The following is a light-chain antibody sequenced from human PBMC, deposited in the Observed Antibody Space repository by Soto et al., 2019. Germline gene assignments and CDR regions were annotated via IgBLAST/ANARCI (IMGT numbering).Light chain of an antibody. J-gene: IGLJ3*02. CDR2: STN. CDR3: VLYMGSGFWV. V-gene: IGLV8-61*01. CDR1: SDSVSTSYY. Sequence: QAVVTQEPSFSVSPGGTVRLTCGLTSDSVSTSYYASWYQQTPGQTPRMLIYSTNTRSSGVPDRFSGSILGNKAALTITGAQADDESDYYCVLYMGSGFWVFGGGTKLTVL.